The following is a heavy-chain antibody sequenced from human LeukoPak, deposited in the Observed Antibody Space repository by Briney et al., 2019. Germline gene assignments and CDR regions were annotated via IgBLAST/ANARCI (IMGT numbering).Heavy chain of an antibody. Sequence: PGGSLRLSCAASGFTFSSYAMHWVRQAPGKGLEWVAVISYDGSNKYYADSVKGRFTMSRDNSKNTLYLQMNSLRAEDTAVYYCARGRRFSRTMVRGVIPWFDPWGQGTLVTVSS. J-gene: IGHJ5*02. CDR2: ISYDGSNK. CDR1: GFTFSSYA. CDR3: ARGRRFSRTMVRGVIPWFDP. V-gene: IGHV3-30-3*01. D-gene: IGHD3-10*01.